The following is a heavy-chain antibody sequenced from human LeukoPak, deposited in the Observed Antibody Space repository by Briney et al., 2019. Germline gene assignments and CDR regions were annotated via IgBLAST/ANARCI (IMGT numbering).Heavy chain of an antibody. CDR3: ARGCRGVLSLDP. V-gene: IGHV4-4*09. CDR2: IYASGST. D-gene: IGHD2-8*01. Sequence: SETLSLTCTVSGGSISNYYWSWIRQFPGKGLEWIGYIYASGSTNYNPSLKSRVTISVDTSKNQFSLKLSSVTAADTAVYYCARGCRGVLSLDPWGQGTLVTVSS. J-gene: IGHJ5*02. CDR1: GGSISNYY.